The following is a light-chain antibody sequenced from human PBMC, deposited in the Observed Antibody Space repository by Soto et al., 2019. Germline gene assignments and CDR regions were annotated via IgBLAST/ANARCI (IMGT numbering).Light chain of an antibody. J-gene: IGKJ4*01. CDR2: GAS. CDR3: QQYEDWPPLT. CDR1: QSVSTN. Sequence: EIVMTQSPVTLSVSPGERATLSCRASQSVSTNLAWYQQKPGQAPRLLIYGASTRATGIPARFSGRGSGTEFTLSITSLQSEDFSVYYCQQYEDWPPLTFGGGTKVEIK. V-gene: IGKV3-15*01.